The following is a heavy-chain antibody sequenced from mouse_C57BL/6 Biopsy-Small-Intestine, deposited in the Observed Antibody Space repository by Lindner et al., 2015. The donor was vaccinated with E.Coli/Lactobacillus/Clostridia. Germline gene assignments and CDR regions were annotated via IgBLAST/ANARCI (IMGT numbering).Heavy chain of an antibody. CDR3: ARRGLYGNYGYAMDY. J-gene: IGHJ4*01. CDR1: GYAFIRYW. V-gene: IGHV1-80*01. D-gene: IGHD2-1*01. Sequence: VQLQESGADLVKPGASVKVSCKASGYAFIRYWMNWVKQRPGKGLEWIGQIYPEDGNTYYNGNFKGKATLTADKSSSTVYMQLSTLTSEDSAVYFCARRGLYGNYGYAMDYWGQGTSVTVSS. CDR2: IYPEDGNT.